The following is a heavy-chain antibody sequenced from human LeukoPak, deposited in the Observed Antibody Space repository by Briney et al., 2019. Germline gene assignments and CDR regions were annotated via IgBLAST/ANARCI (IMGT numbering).Heavy chain of an antibody. CDR3: ARTPRITIFGVVTLNWFDP. CDR1: GGSFSGYY. D-gene: IGHD3-3*01. J-gene: IGHJ5*02. Sequence: SETLSLTCAVYGGSFSGYYWSWIRQPSGKGLEWIGEINHSGSTNYNPSLKSRVTISVDTSKNQFSLKLSSVTAADTAVYYCARTPRITIFGVVTLNWFDPWGQGTLVTVSS. V-gene: IGHV4-34*01. CDR2: INHSGST.